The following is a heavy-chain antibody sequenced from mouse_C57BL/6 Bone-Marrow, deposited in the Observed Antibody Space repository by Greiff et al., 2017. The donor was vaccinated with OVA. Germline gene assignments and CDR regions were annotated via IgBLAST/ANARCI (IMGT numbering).Heavy chain of an antibody. CDR1: GFTFSSYA. CDR2: ISAGGSYT. Sequence: VKLVESGGGLVKPGGSLKLSCAASGFTFSSYAMSWVRQTPEKRLEWVATISAGGSYTYYPDNVKGRFTISGDNAKNNLYLQMSHLKSEDTAMYYCARRFYAMDYWGQGTSVTVSS. CDR3: ARRFYAMDY. V-gene: IGHV5-4*03. J-gene: IGHJ4*01.